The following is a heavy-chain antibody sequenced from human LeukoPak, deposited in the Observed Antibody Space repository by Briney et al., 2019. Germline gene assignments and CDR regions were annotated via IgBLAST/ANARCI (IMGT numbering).Heavy chain of an antibody. CDR1: GGSFSGYY. V-gene: IGHV4-59*08. J-gene: IGHJ4*02. CDR3: ARRDGSSGWHQFDY. Sequence: SETLSLTCAVYGGSFSGYYWSWIRQPPGKGLEWIGYIYYSGSTNYNPSLKSRVTISVDTSKNQFSLKLSSVTAADTAVYYCARRDGSSGWHQFDYWGQGTLVTVSS. D-gene: IGHD6-19*01. CDR2: IYYSGST.